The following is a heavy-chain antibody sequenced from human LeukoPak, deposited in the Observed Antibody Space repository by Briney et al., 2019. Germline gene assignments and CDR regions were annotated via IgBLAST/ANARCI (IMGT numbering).Heavy chain of an antibody. Sequence: ASVKVSCKASGYTFTSYGISWVRQAPGQGLEWMGLINGYNANTNYAQKLQGRVTMTTDTSTSTAYMELRSLRSDDTAVYYCARYSGSYNWYFDLSGRGTLVTVSS. CDR3: ARYSGSYNWYFDL. V-gene: IGHV1-18*01. D-gene: IGHD1-26*01. J-gene: IGHJ2*01. CDR1: GYTFTSYG. CDR2: INGYNANT.